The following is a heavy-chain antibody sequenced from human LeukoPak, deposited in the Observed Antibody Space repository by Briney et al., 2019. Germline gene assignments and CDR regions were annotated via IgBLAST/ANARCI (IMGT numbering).Heavy chain of an antibody. Sequence: GASVKVSCKASGGTFSSYAISWVRQAPGQGLEWMGGIIPIFGTANYAQKFQGRVTITADESTSTAYMELSSLRSEDTAVYYCASTASGYDVRGFSGWFDPWGQGTLVTVSS. J-gene: IGHJ5*02. CDR2: IIPIFGTA. D-gene: IGHD5-12*01. V-gene: IGHV1-69*13. CDR1: GGTFSSYA. CDR3: ASTASGYDVRGFSGWFDP.